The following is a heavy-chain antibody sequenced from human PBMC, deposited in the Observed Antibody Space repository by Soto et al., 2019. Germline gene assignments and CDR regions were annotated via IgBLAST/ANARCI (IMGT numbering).Heavy chain of an antibody. D-gene: IGHD7-27*01. Sequence: QVQLVQSGAEVKKPGASVNVSCEASGYTFTGSSIHWVRQAPGQGLEWMGYINPNSGDTIFAQKFQGRVTMNRDTSISTAYMELRRVASDDTAVYYCARDLTGDPNYWGQGTLVTVSS. CDR3: ARDLTGDPNY. CDR2: INPNSGDT. CDR1: GYTFTGSS. J-gene: IGHJ4*02. V-gene: IGHV1-2*02.